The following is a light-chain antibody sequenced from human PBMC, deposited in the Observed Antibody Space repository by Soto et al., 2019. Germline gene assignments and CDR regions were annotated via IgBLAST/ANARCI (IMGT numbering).Light chain of an antibody. V-gene: IGKV3D-15*01. J-gene: IGKJ1*01. Sequence: EIVLTQSPGTLSLSPWDRATLSCRASQRVSTFLAWYQQKPGQAPRLLIYGASSRATGIADRFSGSGSGTDFTLTISSLQSEDFAVYYCQQYNNWPTFGQGTKVDIK. CDR2: GAS. CDR3: QQYNNWPT. CDR1: QRVSTF.